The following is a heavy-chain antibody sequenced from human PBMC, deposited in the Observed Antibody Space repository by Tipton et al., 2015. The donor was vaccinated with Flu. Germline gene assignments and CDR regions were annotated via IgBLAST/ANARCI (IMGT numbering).Heavy chain of an antibody. D-gene: IGHD3-16*01. CDR2: INYSDRS. J-gene: IGHJ5*02. CDR1: GGSVTSFTYF. V-gene: IGHV4-39*07. CDR3: ARVDVEEVTAMGFDP. Sequence: LRLSCTVSGGSVTSFTYFWGWIRQPPGKGLEWIGSINYSDRSYYNPSLKNRVTLSLDTSKNQFSLTLTSVTAADTAVYYCARVDVEEVTAMGFDPWGQGTLVTVSS.